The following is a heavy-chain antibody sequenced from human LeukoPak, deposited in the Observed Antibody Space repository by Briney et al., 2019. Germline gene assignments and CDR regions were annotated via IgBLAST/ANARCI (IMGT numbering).Heavy chain of an antibody. Sequence: SETLSLTCAVSGGPISSSNWWSWVRQPPGKGLEWIGEIYHSGSTNYNPSLKSRVTISVDKSKNQFSLKLSSVTAADTAVYYCARSYGDYGLGYYYFDYWGQGTLVTVSS. CDR3: ARSYGDYGLGYYYFDY. V-gene: IGHV4-4*02. D-gene: IGHD4-17*01. CDR1: GGPISSSNW. J-gene: IGHJ4*02. CDR2: IYHSGST.